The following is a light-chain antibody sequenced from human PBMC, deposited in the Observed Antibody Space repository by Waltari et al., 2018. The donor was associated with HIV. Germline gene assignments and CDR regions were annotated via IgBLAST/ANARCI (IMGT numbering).Light chain of an antibody. CDR3: ATWDDSLNGPV. J-gene: IGLJ3*02. CDR1: ISNIGSNT. CDR2: TTN. Sequence: QSVLTQPPSASGTPGQRVTISCSGSISNIGSNTVNWYQQLPGTAPKLLIYTTNPRPSGVPARFSGSKAGASASLAISGLQSDDEADYYCATWDDSLNGPVFGGGTKLTVL. V-gene: IGLV1-44*01.